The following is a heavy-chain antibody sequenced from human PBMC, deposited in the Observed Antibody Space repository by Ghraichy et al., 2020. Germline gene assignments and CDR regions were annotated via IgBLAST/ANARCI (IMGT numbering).Heavy chain of an antibody. D-gene: IGHD3-3*01. V-gene: IGHV3-48*02. CDR1: GFTFSNYG. Sequence: GGSLRLSCAASGFTFSNYGMNWVRQAPGKGLEWVSYISSSSTTIYYADSVKGRFTISRDNAKNSLYLQMNSLRDEDTALYYCARVSGVVIIPDDYWGQGTLVTVSS. CDR3: ARVSGVVIIPDDY. CDR2: ISSSSTTI. J-gene: IGHJ4*02.